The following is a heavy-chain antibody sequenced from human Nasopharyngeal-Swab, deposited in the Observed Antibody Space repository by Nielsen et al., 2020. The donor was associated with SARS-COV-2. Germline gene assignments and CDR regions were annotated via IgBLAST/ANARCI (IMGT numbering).Heavy chain of an antibody. CDR3: ARMGGGTNFDV. CDR2: ISSGSGSFT. CDR1: RFTFSDYY. V-gene: IGHV3-11*03. D-gene: IGHD2-15*01. Sequence: GGSLRLSCAASRFTFSDYYMSWVRQAPGKGLEWVSYISSGSGSFTNSADYVKGRFTISRDNAKTSLYLQMNNLRVDDTAVYFCARMGGGTNFDVWGQGTLVTVSS. J-gene: IGHJ4*02.